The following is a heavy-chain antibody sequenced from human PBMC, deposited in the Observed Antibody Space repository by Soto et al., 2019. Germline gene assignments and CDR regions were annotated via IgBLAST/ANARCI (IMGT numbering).Heavy chain of an antibody. CDR3: AVDFTNGYYFDS. D-gene: IGHD3-9*01. CDR1: GYSISSGFY. V-gene: IGHV4-38-2*02. CDR2: IHHSGAT. Sequence: PSETLSLTCTVSGYSISSGFYWGWIRQPPGKGLDWIANIHHSGATHSNPSLKSRVTISIDTSKNQFSLKLNSVTAADTAVYYCAVDFTNGYYFDSWGQGTLVTVSS. J-gene: IGHJ4*02.